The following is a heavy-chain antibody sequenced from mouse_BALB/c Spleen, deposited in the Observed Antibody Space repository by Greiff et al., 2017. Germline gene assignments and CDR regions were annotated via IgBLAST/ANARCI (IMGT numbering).Heavy chain of an antibody. Sequence: QVQLQQSGAELVKPGASVKLSCKASGYTFTSYWMHWVKQRPGQGLEWIGEINPSNGRTNYNEKFKSKATLTVDNSSSTAYMELRSLTSEDSAVYYCAVNFAWFAYWGQGTLVTVSA. V-gene: IGHV1S81*02. CDR2: INPSNGRT. J-gene: IGHJ3*01. D-gene: IGHD4-1*02. CDR3: AVNFAWFAY. CDR1: GYTFTSYW.